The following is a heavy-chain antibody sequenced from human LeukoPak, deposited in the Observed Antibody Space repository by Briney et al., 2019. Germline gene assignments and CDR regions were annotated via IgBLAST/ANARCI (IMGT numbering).Heavy chain of an antibody. CDR1: GFIFSSYW. CDR2: ISYDGSNR. Sequence: GGSLRLSCAASGFIFSSYWMHWVRHAPGKGLEWVAGISYDGSNRYYADSVKGRFTISRDNSKNTLYLQMNSLRTEDTAVYYCAREFGIVGAFDIWGQGTMVTVSS. D-gene: IGHD3-22*01. J-gene: IGHJ3*02. CDR3: AREFGIVGAFDI. V-gene: IGHV3-30*03.